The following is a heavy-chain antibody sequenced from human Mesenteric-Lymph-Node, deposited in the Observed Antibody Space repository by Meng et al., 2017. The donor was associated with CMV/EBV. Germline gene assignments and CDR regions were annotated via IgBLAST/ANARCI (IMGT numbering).Heavy chain of an antibody. CDR2: IHWDDDE. CDR3: TYRRTWGAFDL. Sequence: CSLHGFSLSSSGVGVGWSRQPPGKALEWLALIHWDDDERYSPSLKSRLTVTKDTSKNQVVLTMTNMDPVDTATYYCTYRRTWGAFDLWGQGTMVTVSS. J-gene: IGHJ3*01. CDR1: GFSLSSSGVG. D-gene: IGHD7-27*01. V-gene: IGHV2-5*02.